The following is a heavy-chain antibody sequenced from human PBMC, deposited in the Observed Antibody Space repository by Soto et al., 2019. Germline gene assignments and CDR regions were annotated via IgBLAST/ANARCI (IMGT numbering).Heavy chain of an antibody. D-gene: IGHD2-21*02. Sequence: LRLSCAASGFTFSSYGMHWVRQAPGKGLEWVAVIWYDGSNKYYADSVKGRFTISRDNSKNTLYLQMNSLRAEDTAVYYCAREAYCGGDCYSDLGYYFDYWGQGTLV. V-gene: IGHV3-33*01. CDR2: IWYDGSNK. CDR1: GFTFSSYG. CDR3: AREAYCGGDCYSDLGYYFDY. J-gene: IGHJ4*02.